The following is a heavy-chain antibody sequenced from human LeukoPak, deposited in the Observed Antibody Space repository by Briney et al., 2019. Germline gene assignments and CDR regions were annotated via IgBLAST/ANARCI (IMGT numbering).Heavy chain of an antibody. Sequence: PSEALSLTCPVSGGSISSSDCYWRWIRQHPGKGLEWIGYIYYSGRTYYNTSLRSRVTISVDTSKKQVFLRLNSVAVADTAVYYCARAVKTYYGSGSYYFDYWGQGTLVTISS. CDR1: GGSISSSDCY. CDR2: IYYSGRT. V-gene: IGHV4-30-4*01. CDR3: ARAVKTYYGSGSYYFDY. D-gene: IGHD3-10*01. J-gene: IGHJ4*02.